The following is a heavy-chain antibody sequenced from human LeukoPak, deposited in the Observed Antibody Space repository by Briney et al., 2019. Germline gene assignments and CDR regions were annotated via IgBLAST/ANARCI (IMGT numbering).Heavy chain of an antibody. CDR2: INPNSGGT. CDR3: ASAYAAAGTRGAFDI. Sequence: ASVTVSCTASGYTFTGYYMHWVRQAPGQGLEWMGWINPNSGGTNYAQKFQGWVTMTRDTSISTAYMELSRLRSDDTAVYYCASAYAAAGTRGAFDIWGQGTMVTVSS. CDR1: GYTFTGYY. D-gene: IGHD6-13*01. V-gene: IGHV1-2*04. J-gene: IGHJ3*02.